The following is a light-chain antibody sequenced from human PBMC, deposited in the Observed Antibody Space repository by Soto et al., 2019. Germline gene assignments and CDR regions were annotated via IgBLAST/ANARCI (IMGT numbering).Light chain of an antibody. V-gene: IGLV2-23*01. CDR3: CSYAGGVTLL. CDR1: YSF. CDR2: EGS. Sequence: QSALTQPASVSGSPGQSITISCTSYSFVSWYQQHPGKAPKLMIYEGSKRPSGVSSRFSGSKSGNTASLTTSGLQAEDEADYYCCSYAGGVTLLFGGGTKLTVL. J-gene: IGLJ2*01.